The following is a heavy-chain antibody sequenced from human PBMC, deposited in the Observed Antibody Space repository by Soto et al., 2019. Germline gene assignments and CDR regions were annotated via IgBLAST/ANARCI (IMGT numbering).Heavy chain of an antibody. J-gene: IGHJ4*02. CDR2: INPGNGNT. V-gene: IGHV1-3*01. CDR1: GYTFTNYA. CDR3: ARGAPPDY. Sequence: QVQLVQSGAEVKKPGASVKVSCKASGYTFTNYAMHWVRQAPGQRLEWMGWINPGNGNTKYSQNFQSRVTITRDTSASTAYMELSGLRSEDTAVYYCARGAPPDYWGLGTLVTVAS. D-gene: IGHD3-10*01.